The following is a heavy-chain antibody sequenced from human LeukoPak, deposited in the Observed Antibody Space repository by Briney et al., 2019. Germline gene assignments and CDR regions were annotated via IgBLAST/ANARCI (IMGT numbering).Heavy chain of an antibody. Sequence: SETLSLTCSVSGYSISSGYYWGWIRQPPGKGLEWIGSIYHSGSTYYNPSLKSRVTISVDTSKNQFSLKLSSVTAAGTAVYYCARDWPQYCSSTSCYMGFGSTVIYYFDYWGQGTLVTVSS. J-gene: IGHJ4*02. V-gene: IGHV4-38-2*02. CDR2: IYHSGST. D-gene: IGHD2-2*02. CDR1: GYSISSGYY. CDR3: ARDWPQYCSSTSCYMGFGSTVIYYFDY.